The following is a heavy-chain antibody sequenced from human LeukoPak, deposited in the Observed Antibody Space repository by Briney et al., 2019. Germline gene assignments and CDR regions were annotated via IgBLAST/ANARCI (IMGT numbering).Heavy chain of an antibody. J-gene: IGHJ4*02. CDR3: ASSEGDMTAFDY. Sequence: ASLKVSCKASVYTFTSYDINSVRQATGHGLEWMGWMNPNSGITGYAQKFQGRVTMTRNTSISTAYMELSSLRSEDTAVYYCASSEGDMTAFDYWGQGTLVTVSS. D-gene: IGHD2-15*01. CDR1: VYTFTSYD. CDR2: MNPNSGIT. V-gene: IGHV1-8*01.